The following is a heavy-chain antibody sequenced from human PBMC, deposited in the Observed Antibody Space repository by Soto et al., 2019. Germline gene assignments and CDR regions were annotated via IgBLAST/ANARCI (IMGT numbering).Heavy chain of an antibody. CDR3: AREYREDTIFGVVINNWFDP. CDR1: GGSISSYY. D-gene: IGHD3-3*01. Sequence: SETLSLTCTVSGGSISSYYWSWIRQPPGKGLEWIGYIYYSGSTNYNPSLKSRVTISVDTSKNQFSLKLSSVTAVDTAVYYCAREYREDTIFGVVINNWFDPWGQGNLGTVSS. CDR2: IYYSGST. V-gene: IGHV4-59*01. J-gene: IGHJ5*02.